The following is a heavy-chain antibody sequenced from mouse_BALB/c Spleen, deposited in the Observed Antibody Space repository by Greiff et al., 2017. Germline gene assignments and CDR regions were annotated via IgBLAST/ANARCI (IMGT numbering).Heavy chain of an antibody. CDR2: ISSGSSTI. Sequence: EVHLVESGGGLVQPGGSRKLSCAASGFTFSSFGMHWVRQAPEKGLEWVAYISSGSSTIYYADTVKGRFTISRDNPKNTLFLQMTSLRSEDTAMYYCARAGDGLTYWYFDVWGAGTTVTVSS. CDR3: ARAGDGLTYWYFDV. D-gene: IGHD2-3*01. CDR1: GFTFSSFG. V-gene: IGHV5-17*02. J-gene: IGHJ1*01.